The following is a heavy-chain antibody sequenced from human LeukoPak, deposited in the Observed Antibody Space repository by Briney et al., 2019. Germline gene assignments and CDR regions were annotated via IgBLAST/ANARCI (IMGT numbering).Heavy chain of an antibody. V-gene: IGHV3-48*03. CDR1: GFTFSSYE. D-gene: IGHD3-10*01. CDR3: ANYYGSGALGRHGMDV. Sequence: GGSLRLSCAASGFTFSSYEMNWVRQAPGKGLEWVSYISSSGSTIYYADSVKGRFTISRDNAKNSLYLQMNSPRAEDTAVYYCANYYGSGALGRHGMDVWAKGPRSPSPQ. CDR2: ISSSGSTI. J-gene: IGHJ6*04.